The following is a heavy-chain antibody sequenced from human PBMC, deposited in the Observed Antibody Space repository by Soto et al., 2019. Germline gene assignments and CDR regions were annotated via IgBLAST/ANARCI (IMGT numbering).Heavy chain of an antibody. CDR2: IYSSGRT. CDR1: GGSINSDEFY. Sequence: QVQLQESGPGLVKPSQTLSLTCSLSGGSINSDEFYWTWIHQSQGKGLEWIGYIYSSGRTHYNPSLKSRINISLDTSNNLLSLRLSSVTAADTAVYYCARMGLHLGELSRNWFDPWGRGTLVTVSS. CDR3: ARMGLHLGELSRNWFDP. D-gene: IGHD3-16*02. V-gene: IGHV4-31*03. J-gene: IGHJ5*02.